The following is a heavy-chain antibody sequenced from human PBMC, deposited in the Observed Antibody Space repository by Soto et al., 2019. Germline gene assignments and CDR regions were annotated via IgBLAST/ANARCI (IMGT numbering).Heavy chain of an antibody. J-gene: IGHJ5*02. V-gene: IGHV3-33*01. CDR1: GFTFSSYG. D-gene: IGHD3-10*01. CDR3: AREGLNGSRSSDNDLGEDWFDP. CDR2: IWYDGSNK. Sequence: QVQLVESGGGVVQPGRSLRLSCAASGFTFSSYGMHWVRQAPGKGLEWVAVIWYDGSNKYYADSVKGRFTISRDNSKNTLYLQMSSLSAEDRAVYYCAREGLNGSRSSDNDLGEDWFDPWGQGTLVTVSS.